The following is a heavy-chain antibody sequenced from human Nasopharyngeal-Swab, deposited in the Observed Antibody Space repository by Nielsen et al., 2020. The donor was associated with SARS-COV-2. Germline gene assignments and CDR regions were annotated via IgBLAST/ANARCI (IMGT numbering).Heavy chain of an antibody. CDR2: IIPILGIA. V-gene: IGHV1-69*10. Sequence: SVKVSCKASGGTFSSYAISWVRQAPGQGLEWMGGIIPILGIANYAQKFQGRVTITADKSTSTAYMELSSLRSEDTAVYYCARDSPGSGSYSGSTRHFDLWGRGTLVTVSS. J-gene: IGHJ2*01. D-gene: IGHD3-10*01. CDR1: GGTFSSYA. CDR3: ARDSPGSGSYSGSTRHFDL.